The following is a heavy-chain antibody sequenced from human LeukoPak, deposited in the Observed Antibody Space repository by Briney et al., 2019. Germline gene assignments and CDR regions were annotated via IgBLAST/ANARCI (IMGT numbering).Heavy chain of an antibody. CDR3: AREFVSLGTGYFDL. CDR1: GFTLRTYG. Sequence: GGSLRLSCEASGFTLRTYGMTWVRQAPGKRLEWVSGITGSSTWTYYADSVKGRFTISRYNSNNTLHLQMNSLRAEDTAIYYCAREFVSLGTGYFDLWGRGTMVTVSS. J-gene: IGHJ2*01. CDR2: ITGSSTWT. V-gene: IGHV3-23*01. D-gene: IGHD7-27*01.